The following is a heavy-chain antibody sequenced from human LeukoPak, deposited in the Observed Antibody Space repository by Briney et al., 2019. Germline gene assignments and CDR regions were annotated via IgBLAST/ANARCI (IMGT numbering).Heavy chain of an antibody. CDR3: ARADYGDYVEY. V-gene: IGHV3-48*01. CDR1: GFTFSSHN. J-gene: IGHJ4*02. CDR2: ISSSSSTI. D-gene: IGHD4-17*01. Sequence: GGSLRLSCAASGFTFSSHNMNWVRQAPGKGLEWVSYISSSSSTIYYADSVKGRFTISRDNSKDTLYLQMNSLRAEDTAVYYCARADYGDYVEYWGQGTLVTVSS.